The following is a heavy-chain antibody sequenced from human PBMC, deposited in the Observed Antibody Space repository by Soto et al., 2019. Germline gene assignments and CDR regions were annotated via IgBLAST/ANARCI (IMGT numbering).Heavy chain of an antibody. Sequence: QVQLVQSGAEVKKPGASVTVSCKASGSSFTAHVIHRVRQAPGPGQRLDWMGWIKAGNGNAKYSEKFQGKVTFTRATSATIAYMELRSLTSQDTAVYYWVSAYDSWSDFFHLDYWGQGTLVTVSS. J-gene: IGHJ4*02. V-gene: IGHV1-3*01. CDR2: IKAGNGNA. CDR1: GSSFTAHV. D-gene: IGHD3-3*01. CDR3: VSAYDSWSDFFHLDY.